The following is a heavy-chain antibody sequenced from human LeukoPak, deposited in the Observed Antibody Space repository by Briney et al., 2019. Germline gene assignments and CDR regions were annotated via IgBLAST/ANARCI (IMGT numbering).Heavy chain of an antibody. CDR2: ISWNSGSI. J-gene: IGHJ3*02. CDR1: GFTFDDYA. V-gene: IGHV3-9*03. Sequence: PGRSLRLSCAASGFTFDDYAMHWVRQAPGKGLEWVSGISWNSGSIGYADSVKGRFTISRDNAKNSLYLQMNSLRAEDMALYYCAKDRFAAVAPNAFDIWGQGTMVTVSS. D-gene: IGHD6-19*01. CDR3: AKDRFAAVAPNAFDI.